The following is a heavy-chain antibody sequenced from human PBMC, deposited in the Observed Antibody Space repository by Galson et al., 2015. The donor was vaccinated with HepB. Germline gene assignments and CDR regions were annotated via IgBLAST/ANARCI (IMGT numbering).Heavy chain of an antibody. V-gene: IGHV3-53*01. D-gene: IGHD3-3*01. CDR3: ARGWEHTIFGVDTPWFKLGGMDV. Sequence: SLRLSCAASGFTVSSNYMSWVRQAPGKGLEWVSVIYSGGSTYYADSVKGRFTISRDNSKNTLYLQMNSLRAEDTAVYYCARGWEHTIFGVDTPWFKLGGMDVWGQGTTVTVSS. J-gene: IGHJ6*02. CDR2: IYSGGST. CDR1: GFTVSSNY.